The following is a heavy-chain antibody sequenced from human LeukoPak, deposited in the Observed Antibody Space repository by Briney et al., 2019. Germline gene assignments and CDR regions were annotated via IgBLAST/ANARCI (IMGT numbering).Heavy chain of an antibody. CDR3: EGSAGY. V-gene: IGHV3-7*01. J-gene: IGHJ4*02. CDR1: GFTFSSYW. Sequence: LAGGSLRLSCAASGFTFSSYWMSWVPQAPGKGLEWVANIKKDGSEMYYVDSVKGRFTISRDNAKNSLYLQMNSLRAEDTAVYYCEGSAGYWGQGTLVTVSS. CDR2: IKKDGSEM.